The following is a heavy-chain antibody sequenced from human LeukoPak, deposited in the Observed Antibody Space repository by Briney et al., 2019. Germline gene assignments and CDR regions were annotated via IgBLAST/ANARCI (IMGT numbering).Heavy chain of an antibody. CDR2: ISWDGGST. D-gene: IGHD6-19*01. CDR3: AKDYYSSGWSLPDY. Sequence: GGSLRLSCAASGFIFSSYGMHWVRQAPGKGLEWVSLISWDGGSTYYADSVKGRFTISRDNSKNSLYLQMNSLRTEDTALYYCAKDYYSSGWSLPDYWGQGTLVTVSS. CDR1: GFIFSSYG. V-gene: IGHV3-43*01. J-gene: IGHJ4*02.